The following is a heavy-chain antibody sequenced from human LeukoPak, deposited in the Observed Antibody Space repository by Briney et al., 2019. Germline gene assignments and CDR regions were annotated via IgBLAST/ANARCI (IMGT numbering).Heavy chain of an antibody. CDR3: ARENLVVVPAAILNWFDP. D-gene: IGHD2-2*01. CDR2: IKQDGSEK. V-gene: IGHV3-7*01. CDR1: GFTFSSYW. J-gene: IGHJ5*02. Sequence: PGGSLRLSCAASGFTFSSYWMSWVRQAPGKGLEWVANIKQDGSEKYYVDSVKGRFTISRDNAKNSLYLQMNSLRAEDTAVYYCARENLVVVPAAILNWFDPWGQGTLVTVSS.